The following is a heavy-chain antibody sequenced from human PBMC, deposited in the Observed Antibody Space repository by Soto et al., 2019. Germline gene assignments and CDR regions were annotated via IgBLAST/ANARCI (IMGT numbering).Heavy chain of an antibody. CDR1: GGSISTYY. J-gene: IGHJ6*02. CDR2: IYYSGST. D-gene: IGHD6-19*01. CDR3: ATDRSSGWDQGYGMDV. Sequence: PSETLSLTCTVSGGSISTYYWSWIRQPPGKGLEWIGYIYYSGSTSYNPSLKSRVTISVDTSKNQFSLKLRSVTAADTAVYYCATDRSSGWDQGYGMDVWGQGTTVTVSS. V-gene: IGHV4-59*01.